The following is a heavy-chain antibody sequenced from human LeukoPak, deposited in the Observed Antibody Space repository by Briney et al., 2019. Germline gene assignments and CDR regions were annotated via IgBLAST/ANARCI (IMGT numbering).Heavy chain of an antibody. CDR2: INHSGST. J-gene: IGHJ4*02. D-gene: IGHD3-16*01. Sequence: SETLSLTCAVYGGSFSGYYWSWIRQPPGKGPEWIGEINHSGSTNYNPSLKSRVTISVDTSKNQFSLKLSSVTAADTAVYYCARGRLGGFDYWGQGTLVTGSS. CDR3: ARGRLGGFDY. V-gene: IGHV4-34*01. CDR1: GGSFSGYY.